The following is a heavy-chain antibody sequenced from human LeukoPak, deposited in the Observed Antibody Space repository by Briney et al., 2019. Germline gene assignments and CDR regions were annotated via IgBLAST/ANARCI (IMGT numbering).Heavy chain of an antibody. CDR3: ARQSPGYSSSWYVTYFDY. Sequence: SVKVSCKASGGTFSSYAISWVRQAPGQGLEWMGRIIPIFGTANYAQKFQGRVTITTDESTSTAYVELSSLRSEDTAVYYCARQSPGYSSSWYVTYFDYWGQGTLVTVSS. CDR2: IIPIFGTA. J-gene: IGHJ4*02. CDR1: GGTFSSYA. V-gene: IGHV1-69*05. D-gene: IGHD6-13*01.